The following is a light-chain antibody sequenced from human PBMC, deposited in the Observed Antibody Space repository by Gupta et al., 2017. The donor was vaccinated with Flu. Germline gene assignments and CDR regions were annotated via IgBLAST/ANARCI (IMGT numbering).Light chain of an antibody. Sequence: SLGETATINCKTSQSVVNTSNNKNYLAWYQQKPGQPPKLLIYWASTRESGVPDRCSGSGSGTDFTLTISSLQAEDVAVYYCQQYYSTPPTFGQGTKLEIK. CDR2: WAS. J-gene: IGKJ2*01. CDR3: QQYYSTPPT. V-gene: IGKV4-1*01. CDR1: QSVVNTSNNKNY.